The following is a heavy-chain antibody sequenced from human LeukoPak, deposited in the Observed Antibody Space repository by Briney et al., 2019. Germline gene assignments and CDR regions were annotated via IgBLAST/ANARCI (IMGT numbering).Heavy chain of an antibody. J-gene: IGHJ4*02. CDR3: ASTYDSSGYYDY. CDR2: INSDGSST. CDR1: GFTFSSYW. Sequence: PGGSLRLSCAASGFTFSSYWMHWVRQAPGKGLVWVSRINSDGSSTSYADSVKGRFTISRDNAKNTLYLQMNSLGAEDTAVYYCASTYDSSGYYDYWGQGTLVTVSS. D-gene: IGHD3-22*01. V-gene: IGHV3-74*01.